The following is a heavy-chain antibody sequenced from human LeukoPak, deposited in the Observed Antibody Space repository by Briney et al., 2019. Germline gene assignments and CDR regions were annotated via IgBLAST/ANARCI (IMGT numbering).Heavy chain of an antibody. CDR2: IYHSGST. D-gene: IGHD4-23*01. V-gene: IGHV4-59*13. J-gene: IGHJ4*02. Sequence: SETLSLTCTVSGVSITTYYWSWIRQPPGKGLEWIGYIYHSGSTNYNPSLKSRVTISVDTSKNEFSLKLTSVTAADTAVYYCARAVYGGNYHYFDYWGQGTLVTVSS. CDR3: ARAVYGGNYHYFDY. CDR1: GVSITTYY.